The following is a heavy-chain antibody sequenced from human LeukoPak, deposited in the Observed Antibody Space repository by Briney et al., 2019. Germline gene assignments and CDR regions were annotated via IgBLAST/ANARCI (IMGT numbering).Heavy chain of an antibody. CDR3: ARHGYYYYYMDV. Sequence: PSGTLSLTCAVSGYSISSGYYWGWIRQPPGKGLEWIGSIYHSGSTYYNPSLKSRVTISVDTSKNQFSLKLSSVTAADTAVYYCARHGYYYYYMDVWGKGTTVTVSS. V-gene: IGHV4-38-2*01. CDR2: IYHSGST. J-gene: IGHJ6*03. CDR1: GYSISSGYY.